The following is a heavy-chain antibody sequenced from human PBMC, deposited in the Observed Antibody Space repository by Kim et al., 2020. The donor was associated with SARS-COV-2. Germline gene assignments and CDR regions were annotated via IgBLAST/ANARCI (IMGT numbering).Heavy chain of an antibody. CDR1: GGSISSSSYY. CDR3: ARRKGPFDY. J-gene: IGHJ4*02. V-gene: IGHV4-39*01. CDR2: IYYSGST. Sequence: SETLSLTCTVSGGSISSSSYYWGWIRQPQGKGLEWIGSIYYSGSTYYNPSLKSRVTISVDTSKNQFSLKLSSVTAADTAVYYCARRKGPFDYWGQGTLVT.